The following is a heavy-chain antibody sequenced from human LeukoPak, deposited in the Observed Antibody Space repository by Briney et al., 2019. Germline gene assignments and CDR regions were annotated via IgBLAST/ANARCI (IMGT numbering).Heavy chain of an antibody. D-gene: IGHD4-17*01. Sequence: SETLSLTCTVSGGSISSGDYYWSWIRQPPGKGLEWIGYTYYSGRTYYNPSLKSRVTISVDTSKNQFSLKLSSVTAADTAVCYCAVDAYGDYDYFDYWGQGTLVTVSS. CDR3: AVDAYGDYDYFDY. J-gene: IGHJ4*02. CDR2: TYYSGRT. CDR1: GGSISSGDYY. V-gene: IGHV4-30-4*01.